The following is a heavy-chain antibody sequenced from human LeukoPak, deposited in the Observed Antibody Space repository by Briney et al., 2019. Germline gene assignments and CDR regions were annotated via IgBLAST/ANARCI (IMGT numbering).Heavy chain of an antibody. CDR2: INPNSGGT. D-gene: IGHD5-12*01. Sequence: GASVTVSCKASGYTFTGYYMHWVRRAPGQGLEWMGWINPNSGGTNYAQKFQGRVTMTRDTSISTAYMELSRLRSDDTAVYYCARPIVATIMGHDAFDIWGQGTMVTVSS. J-gene: IGHJ3*02. V-gene: IGHV1-2*02. CDR3: ARPIVATIMGHDAFDI. CDR1: GYTFTGYY.